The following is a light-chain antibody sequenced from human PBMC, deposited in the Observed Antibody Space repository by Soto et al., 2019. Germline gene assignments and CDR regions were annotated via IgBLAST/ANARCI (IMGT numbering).Light chain of an antibody. CDR3: SSYTSSSTNYV. V-gene: IGLV2-14*01. CDR2: EVS. Sequence: QSALTQPASVSGSPGQSITISCTGTSSDVGGYTYVSWYQQHPGKAPKLMIYEVSNRPSGVSNRFSGSKSGNTASLTISGLQAEDEADYYCSSYTSSSTNYVFGPGTKLTVL. J-gene: IGLJ1*01. CDR1: SSDVGGYTY.